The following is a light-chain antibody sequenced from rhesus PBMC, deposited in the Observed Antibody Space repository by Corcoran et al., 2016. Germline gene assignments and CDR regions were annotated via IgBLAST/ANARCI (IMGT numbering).Light chain of an antibody. J-gene: IGKJ1*01. Sequence: DIQMTQSPSSLSASVGDTVTITCRASQGISSWLAWYQQKPGKAPKLLTYKASSLQSGVPSRFIGSGSGTDFTLIISSLQSENFGTYYCQQYTSGPPTFGQGTKVEIK. CDR3: QQYTSGPPT. V-gene: IGKV1-21*01. CDR1: QGISSW. CDR2: KAS.